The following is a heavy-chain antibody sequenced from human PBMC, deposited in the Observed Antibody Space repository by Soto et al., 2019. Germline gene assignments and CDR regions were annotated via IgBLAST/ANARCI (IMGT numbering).Heavy chain of an antibody. Sequence: QVQLVQSGAEVKKPGASVKVSCKASGYTFTSYGISWVRQAPGQGLEWMGWISAYNGNTNYAQKLQGRVTMTTDTSTSTAYMELRSLRSDDTAVYYCARPTIFGVVTLYNWFDPWGQGTLVTVSS. CDR2: ISAYNGNT. J-gene: IGHJ5*02. CDR3: ARPTIFGVVTLYNWFDP. V-gene: IGHV1-18*04. CDR1: GYTFTSYG. D-gene: IGHD3-3*01.